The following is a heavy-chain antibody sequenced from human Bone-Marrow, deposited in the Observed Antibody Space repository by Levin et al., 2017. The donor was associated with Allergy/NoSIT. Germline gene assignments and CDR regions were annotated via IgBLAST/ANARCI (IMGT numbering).Heavy chain of an antibody. Sequence: GESLKISCKASGYTFIGYYMHWVRKAPGQGLEWMGMINPKGGSTTYAQKFHDRVIMTADRATSTVYMELSSLTSDDTAQYYCAFPVFNDFGGVIIMSHWGQGTQVTVSS. V-gene: IGHV1-46*01. CDR2: INPKGGST. CDR1: GYTFIGYY. CDR3: AFPVFNDFGGVIIMSH. D-gene: IGHD3-16*02. J-gene: IGHJ4*02.